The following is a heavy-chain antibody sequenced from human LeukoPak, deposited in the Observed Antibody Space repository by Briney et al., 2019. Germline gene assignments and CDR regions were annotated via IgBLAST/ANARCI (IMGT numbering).Heavy chain of an antibody. CDR2: ISGSGGST. CDR1: GFTFSSYA. V-gene: IGHV3-23*01. J-gene: IGHJ2*01. CDR3: AKSRDKWLHWYFDL. Sequence: PGGSLRLSCAVSGFTFSSYAMSWVRQAPGKGLEWVSAISGSGGSTYYADSVKGRFTISRDNSKNTLYLQMNSLRAEDTAVYYCAKSRDKWLHWYFDLWGRGTLVTVSS. D-gene: IGHD5-24*01.